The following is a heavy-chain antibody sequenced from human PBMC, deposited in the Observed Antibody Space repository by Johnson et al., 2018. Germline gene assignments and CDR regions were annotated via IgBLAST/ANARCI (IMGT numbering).Heavy chain of an antibody. D-gene: IGHD6-19*01. V-gene: IGHV3-33*01. CDR3: ARDRPSSLPNDALDL. CDR2: IWYDGSQT. J-gene: IGHJ3*01. CDR1: GVTVTSYT. Sequence: QVQLGESGGGEVQPGTSLTLSCATSGVTVTSYTWHWVRQAPGKGLEWVAVIWYDGSQTGYGESVKGRSTISRDNSNVYRQMNSLRAEDTAVYFCARDRPSSLPNDALDLWGLGTMVTVSS.